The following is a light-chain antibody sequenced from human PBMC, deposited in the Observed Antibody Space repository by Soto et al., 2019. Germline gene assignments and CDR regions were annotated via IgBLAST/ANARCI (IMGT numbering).Light chain of an antibody. J-gene: IGKJ2*01. CDR1: QSVRDNY. V-gene: IGKV3-20*01. Sequence: IVLTQSPGTLSLSPGERATLSCRASQSVRDNYLAWYQHKPGQAPRLLIYDASTRATAIPDRFSGSGSGTDFTLTVTSLEPEDFAVYYCQQYGISPYAFGQGTKLEIK. CDR3: QQYGISPYA. CDR2: DAS.